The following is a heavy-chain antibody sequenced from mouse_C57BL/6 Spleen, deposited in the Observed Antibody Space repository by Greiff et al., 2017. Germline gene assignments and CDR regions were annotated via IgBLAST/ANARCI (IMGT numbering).Heavy chain of an antibody. CDR2: IYPGDGDT. V-gene: IGHV1-80*01. CDR3: ARTYYDYDLYAMDY. CDR1: GYAFSSYW. D-gene: IGHD2-4*01. Sequence: VQLQQSGAELVKPRASVKISCKASGYAFSSYWMNWVKQRPGKGLEWIGQIYPGDGDTNYNGKFKGKATLTADKSSSTAYMQLSSLTSEDSAVYFCARTYYDYDLYAMDYWGQGTSVTVSS. J-gene: IGHJ4*01.